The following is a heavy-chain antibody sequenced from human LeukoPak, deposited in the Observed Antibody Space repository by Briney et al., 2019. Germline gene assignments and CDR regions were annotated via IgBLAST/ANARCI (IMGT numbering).Heavy chain of an antibody. D-gene: IGHD3-22*01. V-gene: IGHV3-21*01. Sequence: GGSLRLSCAASGFTFSSYSMNWVRQAPGKGLEWVSSISSSTSYIYYADSVKGRFTISRDNAKNSLYLQMNSLRAEDTAVYYCARVVVITSPPDYWGQGTLVTVSS. CDR2: ISSSTSYI. J-gene: IGHJ4*02. CDR3: ARVVVITSPPDY. CDR1: GFTFSSYS.